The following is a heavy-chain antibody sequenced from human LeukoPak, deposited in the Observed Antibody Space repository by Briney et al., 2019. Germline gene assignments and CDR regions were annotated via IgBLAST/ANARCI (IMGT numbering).Heavy chain of an antibody. CDR3: ARRGTIAVPVFWFDP. CDR2: IKQDGSEK. CDR1: GFIFDDYA. V-gene: IGHV3-7*01. J-gene: IGHJ5*02. Sequence: GGSLRLSCAASGFIFDDYAMHWVRQAPGKGLEWVANIKQDGSEKYYLDSLEGRFTISRDNAKNSVYLQINRLRAEDTAVYYCARRGTIAVPVFWFDPWGQGTLVIVSS. D-gene: IGHD6-19*01.